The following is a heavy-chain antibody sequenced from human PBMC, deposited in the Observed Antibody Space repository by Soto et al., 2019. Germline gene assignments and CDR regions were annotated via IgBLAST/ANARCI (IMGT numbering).Heavy chain of an antibody. CDR3: AREPRGRVYAMVHHYIDV. CDR1: GFTFSDYY. CDR2: ISSSGSTI. J-gene: IGHJ6*03. D-gene: IGHD2-8*01. V-gene: IGHV3-11*01. Sequence: GGSLRLSCAASGFTFSDYYMSWIRQAPGKGLEWVSYISSSGSTIYYADSVKGRFTISRDNAKNSLYLQMNSLRAEDTAVYHCAREPRGRVYAMVHHYIDVWGKGTTVTVSS.